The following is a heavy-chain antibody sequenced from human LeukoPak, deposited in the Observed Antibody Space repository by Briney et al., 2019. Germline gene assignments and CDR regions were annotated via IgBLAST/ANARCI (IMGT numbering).Heavy chain of an antibody. CDR1: GYTFTGYY. CDR2: INPNSGGT. CDR3: ARHNFWSGYYHFDY. J-gene: IGHJ4*02. V-gene: IGHV1-2*02. D-gene: IGHD3-3*01. Sequence: ASVKVSCKASGYTFTGYYMHWVRQATGQGLEWMGWINPNSGGTNYAQKFQGRVTMTRDTSISTAYMELSRLRSDDTAVYYCARHNFWSGYYHFDYWGQGTLVTVSS.